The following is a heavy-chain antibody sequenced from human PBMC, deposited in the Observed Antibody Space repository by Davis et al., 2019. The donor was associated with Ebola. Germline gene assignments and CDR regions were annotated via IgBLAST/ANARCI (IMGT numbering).Heavy chain of an antibody. Sequence: MPSETLSLTCTVSGGSISSYYWSWIRQPPGKGLEWIGYIYYSGSTNYNPSLKSRVTISVDTSKNQFSLKLSSVTAADTAVYYCARLGYYYYYYGMDVWGQGTTVTVSS. CDR2: IYYSGST. V-gene: IGHV4-59*12. D-gene: IGHD3-10*01. CDR3: ARLGYYYYYYGMDV. J-gene: IGHJ6*02. CDR1: GGSISSYY.